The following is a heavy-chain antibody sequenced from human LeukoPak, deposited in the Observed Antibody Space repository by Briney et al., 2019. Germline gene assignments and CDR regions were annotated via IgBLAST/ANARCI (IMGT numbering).Heavy chain of an antibody. CDR1: GVSFSGYY. CDR2: VYYSGST. D-gene: IGHD1-26*01. CDR3: ARGDSGSFSQFDC. V-gene: IGHV4-59*01. Sequence: PSETLSLTCAVYGVSFSGYYWSWIRQPPGKGLEWIGYVYYSGSTNYNPSLKSRVTISVDTSKNQFSLKLTSVTAADTAVYYCARGDSGSFSQFDCWGQGTLVTVSS. J-gene: IGHJ4*02.